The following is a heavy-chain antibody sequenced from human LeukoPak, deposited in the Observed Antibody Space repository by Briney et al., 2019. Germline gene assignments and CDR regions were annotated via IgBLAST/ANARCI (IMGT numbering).Heavy chain of an antibody. V-gene: IGHV3-48*01. D-gene: IGHD2-2*01. CDR1: GFTFSHYS. Sequence: GGSLRLSCAASGFTFSHYSMNWVRQAPGKGLEWISYIGISSGNTKYADSVKGRFTISGDKAKNSVYLQMNNLRVEDTAVYYCARDTKYAFDNWGQGTLVTVSS. CDR3: ARDTKYAFDN. CDR2: IGISSGNT. J-gene: IGHJ4*02.